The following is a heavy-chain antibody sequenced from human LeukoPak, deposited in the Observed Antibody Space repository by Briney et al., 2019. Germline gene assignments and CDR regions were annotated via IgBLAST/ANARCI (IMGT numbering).Heavy chain of an antibody. J-gene: IGHJ4*02. Sequence: PGGSLRLSCAASGFTFSSYAMSWVRHAPGKGLEGVSAIGSSTYYPRSLKDRFTISRDIFKNTLYLQMSTLRVEDTAVYYCARDFGAHQFDYWGQGTLVTVSA. CDR2: IGSST. CDR3: ARDFGAHQFDY. V-gene: IGHV3-23*01. D-gene: IGHD3-10*01. CDR1: GFTFSSYA.